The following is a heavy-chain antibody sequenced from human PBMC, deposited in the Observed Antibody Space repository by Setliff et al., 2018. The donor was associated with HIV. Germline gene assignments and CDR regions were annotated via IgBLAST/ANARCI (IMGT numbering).Heavy chain of an antibody. CDR1: GGSIIYTSYY. J-gene: IGHJ3*01. Sequence: PSETLSLTCTVSGGSIIYTSYYWGWIRQPPGKRLEWIGSIYYSGSVYYNPSLKSRVTISVDTTKNQFSLKVKSVTAADTAVYYCAKSIVGGTTHAFDLWGQGTMVTVSS. V-gene: IGHV4-39*07. CDR2: IYYSGSV. CDR3: AKSIVGGTTHAFDL. D-gene: IGHD1-26*01.